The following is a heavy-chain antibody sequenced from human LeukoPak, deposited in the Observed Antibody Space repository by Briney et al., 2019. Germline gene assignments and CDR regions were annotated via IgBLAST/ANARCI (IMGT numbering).Heavy chain of an antibody. CDR1: GYTFTNYY. J-gene: IGHJ4*02. Sequence: ASVKVSCKASGYTFTNYYMHWVRQAPGHGLEWMGIINPSGGSTSYAQKFQGRVTMTRDTSTSTVYMEQSSLRSGDTAVYYCARDVEMATITGGPSEYWGQGTLVTVSS. CDR3: ARDVEMATITGGPSEY. V-gene: IGHV1-46*01. CDR2: INPSGGST. D-gene: IGHD5-24*01.